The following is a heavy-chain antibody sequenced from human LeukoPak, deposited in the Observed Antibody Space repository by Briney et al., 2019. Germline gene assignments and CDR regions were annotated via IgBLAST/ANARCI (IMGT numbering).Heavy chain of an antibody. CDR3: ASRVAGTISY. J-gene: IGHJ4*02. Sequence: GGSLRLSCAASGFTFSSYAMSWVRQAPGKGLEWVSAISGSGGSAYYADSVKGRFTISRDNSKNTLYLQMNSLRAEDTAVYYCASRVAGTISYWGQGALVTVSS. V-gene: IGHV3-23*01. D-gene: IGHD6-19*01. CDR2: ISGSGGSA. CDR1: GFTFSSYA.